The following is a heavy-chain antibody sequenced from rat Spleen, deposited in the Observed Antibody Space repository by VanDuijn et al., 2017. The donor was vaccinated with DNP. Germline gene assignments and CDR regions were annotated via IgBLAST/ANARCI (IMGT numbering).Heavy chain of an antibody. CDR1: GFTFSDYN. D-gene: IGHD1-12*02. V-gene: IGHV5-7*01. Sequence: EVQLVESGGGLAQPGRSLKLSCAASGFTFSDYNMAWVRQAPKSGLEWVATISYDGKSTDYRDSVKGRFTVSRDNGKSTLYLQMDSLRSEDTATYYCARDTMMAPFDYWGQGVMVSVSS. CDR3: ARDTMMAPFDY. J-gene: IGHJ2*01. CDR2: ISYDGKST.